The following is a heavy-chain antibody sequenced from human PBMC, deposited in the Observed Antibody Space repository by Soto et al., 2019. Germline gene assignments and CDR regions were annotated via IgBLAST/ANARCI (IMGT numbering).Heavy chain of an antibody. V-gene: IGHV1-18*01. D-gene: IGHD2-15*01. CDR2: ISAYNGNT. Sequence: QVQLVQSGAEVKKPGASVKVSCKASGYTFTSYGISWVRQAPGQGLEWMGWISAYNGNTNYAQKLQGRVTMTTDTSTSTAYMELRSLRSGDTAVYYCARSLGYCSGGSCYSGADNWFDPWGQGTLVTVSS. CDR3: ARSLGYCSGGSCYSGADNWFDP. CDR1: GYTFTSYG. J-gene: IGHJ5*02.